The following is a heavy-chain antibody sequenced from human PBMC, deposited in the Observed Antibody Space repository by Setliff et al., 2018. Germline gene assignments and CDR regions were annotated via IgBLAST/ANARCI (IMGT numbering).Heavy chain of an antibody. D-gene: IGHD3-9*01. V-gene: IGHV1-69*13. CDR1: GCTFSSYA. J-gene: IGHJ6*02. CDR3: ARVLEPNYDILTGYYYYYYYGMDV. Sequence: ASVKVSCKASGCTFSSYAISWVRQAPGQGLEWMGGIIPIFGTANYAQKFQGRVTITADESTSTAYMELSSLRSEDTAVYYCARVLEPNYDILTGYYYYYYYGMDVWGQGTTVTVS. CDR2: IIPIFGTA.